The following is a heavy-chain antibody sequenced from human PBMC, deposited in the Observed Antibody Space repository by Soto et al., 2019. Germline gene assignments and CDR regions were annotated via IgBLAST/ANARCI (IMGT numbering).Heavy chain of an antibody. V-gene: IGHV1-69*01. J-gene: IGHJ6*02. D-gene: IGHD6-13*01. CDR3: ARGGIAAAGRDYYGMDV. Sequence: QVQLVQSGAEVKKPGASVKVSCKASGYTFTGFYMHWVRQAPGQGLEWMGWINPIFGTANYAQKFQGRVTITADESTSTAYMELSSLRSEDTAVYYCARGGIAAAGRDYYGMDVWGQGTTVTVSS. CDR2: INPIFGTA. CDR1: GYTFTGFY.